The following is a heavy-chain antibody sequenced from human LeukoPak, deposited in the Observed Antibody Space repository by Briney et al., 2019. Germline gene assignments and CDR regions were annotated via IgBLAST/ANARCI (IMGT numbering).Heavy chain of an antibody. J-gene: IGHJ4*02. V-gene: IGHV1-69*05. CDR3: ARDFYDSSGPLTVNRGDY. CDR1: GGTFSSYA. D-gene: IGHD3-22*01. Sequence: SVKVSCXASGGTFSSYAISWVRQAPGQGLEWMGGIIPIFGTANYAQKFQGRVTITTDESTSTAYMELSSLRSDDTAVYYCARDFYDSSGPLTVNRGDYWGQGTLVTVSS. CDR2: IIPIFGTA.